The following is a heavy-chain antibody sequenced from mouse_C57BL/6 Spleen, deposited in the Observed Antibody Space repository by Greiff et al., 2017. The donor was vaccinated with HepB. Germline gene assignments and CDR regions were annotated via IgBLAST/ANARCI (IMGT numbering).Heavy chain of an antibody. V-gene: IGHV1-81*01. J-gene: IGHJ4*01. Sequence: VKLQESGAELARPGASVKLSCKASGYTFTSYGISWVKQRTGQGLEWIGEIYPRSGNTYYNEKFKGKATLTADKSSSTAYMELRSLTSEDSAVYFWAPRAMDYWGQGTSVTVSS. CDR1: GYTFTSYG. CDR2: IYPRSGNT. CDR3: APRAMDY.